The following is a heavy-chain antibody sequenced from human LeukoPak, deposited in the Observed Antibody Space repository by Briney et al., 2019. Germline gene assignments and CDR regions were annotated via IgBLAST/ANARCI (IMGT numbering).Heavy chain of an antibody. CDR1: GGSITSYY. Sequence: SETLSLTCTVSGGSITSYYWNWIRQPPGKRLEWIGYIYYSGSTNYNPSLKSRVTISVDTSKNQFSLKLSSVTAANTAVYYCARQPYSSGWYEEYYFDYWGQGTLVTVSS. J-gene: IGHJ4*02. CDR2: IYYSGST. D-gene: IGHD6-19*01. V-gene: IGHV4-59*08. CDR3: ARQPYSSGWYEEYYFDY.